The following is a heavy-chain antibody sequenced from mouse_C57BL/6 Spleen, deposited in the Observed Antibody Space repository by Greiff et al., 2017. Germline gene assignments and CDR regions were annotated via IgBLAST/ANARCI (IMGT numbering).Heavy chain of an antibody. Sequence: EVQGVESGGGLVKPGGSLKLSCAASGFTFSSYAMSWVRQTPEKRLEWVATISDGGSYTYYPDNVKGRFTISRDNAKNNLYLQMSHLKSEDTAMYYCARDPSSGYVRGDYWGQGTTLTVSS. CDR2: ISDGGSYT. D-gene: IGHD3-2*02. CDR3: ARDPSSGYVRGDY. J-gene: IGHJ2*01. V-gene: IGHV5-4*01. CDR1: GFTFSSYA.